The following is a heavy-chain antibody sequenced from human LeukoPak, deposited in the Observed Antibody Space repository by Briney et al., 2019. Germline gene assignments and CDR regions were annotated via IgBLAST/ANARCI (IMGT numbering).Heavy chain of an antibody. J-gene: IGHJ3*02. CDR2: IYYSGST. D-gene: IGHD3-10*01. Sequence: SETPSLTCTVSGGSISSGDYYWSWIRQPPGKGLEWIGYIYYSGSTNYNPSLKSRVTISVDTSKNQFSLKLSSVTAADTAVYYCATNMVRGVSDAFDIWGQGTMVTVSS. V-gene: IGHV4-61*08. CDR3: ATNMVRGVSDAFDI. CDR1: GGSISSGDYY.